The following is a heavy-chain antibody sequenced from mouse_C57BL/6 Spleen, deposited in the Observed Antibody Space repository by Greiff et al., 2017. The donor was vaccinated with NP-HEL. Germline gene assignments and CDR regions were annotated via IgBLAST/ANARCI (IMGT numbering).Heavy chain of an antibody. CDR3: ARIGIQYYGSSYYFDY. D-gene: IGHD1-1*01. J-gene: IGHJ2*01. CDR2: IWWDDDK. CDR1: GFSLSTFGMG. Sequence: QVTLKESGPGILQPSQTLSLTCSFSGFSLSTFGMGVGWIRQPSGKGLEWLAHIWWDDDKYYNPALKSRLTISKDTAKNQVFLKIAKVDTADTATYYCARIGIQYYGSSYYFDYWGQGTTLTVSS. V-gene: IGHV8-8*01.